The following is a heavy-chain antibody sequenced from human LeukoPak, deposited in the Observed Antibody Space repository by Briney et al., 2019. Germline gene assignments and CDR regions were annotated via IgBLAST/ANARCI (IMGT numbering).Heavy chain of an antibody. CDR3: ARDLSYYYDSSGYNWFDP. V-gene: IGHV4-59*01. J-gene: IGHJ5*02. CDR2: IYYSGST. CDR1: GGSISSYY. Sequence: SETLSLTCTVPGGSISSYYWSWIRQPPGKGLEWIGYIYYSGSTNYNPSLKSRVTISVDTSKNQFSLKLSSVTAADTAVYYCARDLSYYYDSSGYNWFDPWGQGTLVTVSS. D-gene: IGHD3-22*01.